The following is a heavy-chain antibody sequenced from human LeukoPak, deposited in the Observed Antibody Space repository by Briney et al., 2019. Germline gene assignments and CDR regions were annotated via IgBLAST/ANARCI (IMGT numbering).Heavy chain of an antibody. Sequence: GGSLRLSCAASGFTFSGYPMFWVRQAPGKGLEWVAVIFYDGSEKYYADSVKGRFTISRDNSKNTLYLQMNSLGSEDTAVYYCARLVVVVPAATMGYFDYWGQGTLVTVSS. V-gene: IGHV3-30-3*01. J-gene: IGHJ4*02. CDR3: ARLVVVVPAATMGYFDY. D-gene: IGHD2-2*01. CDR2: IFYDGSEK. CDR1: GFTFSGYP.